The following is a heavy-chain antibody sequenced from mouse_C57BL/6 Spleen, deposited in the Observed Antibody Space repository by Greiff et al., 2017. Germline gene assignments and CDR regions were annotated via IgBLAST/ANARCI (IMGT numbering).Heavy chain of an antibody. V-gene: IGHV1-80*01. J-gene: IGHJ4*01. Sequence: LQQSGASVKISCKASGYAFSSYWMNWVKQRPGKGLEWLGQIYPGDGDTNYNGEFKGKATLNANQFSSTAYMQLSGLTSEGSAVYVCARDYYDVLYYAIAYWGQGTSVTVSS. D-gene: IGHD1-1*01. CDR2: IYPGDGDT. CDR3: ARDYYDVLYYAIAY. CDR1: GYAFSSYW.